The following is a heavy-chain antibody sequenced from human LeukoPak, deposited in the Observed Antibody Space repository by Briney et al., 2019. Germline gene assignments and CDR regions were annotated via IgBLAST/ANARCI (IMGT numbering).Heavy chain of an antibody. V-gene: IGHV1-2*02. Sequence: ASVKVSCKASGYTFTDYFMLWVRQAPGQGLEWMGWINPNSGATNYAQKFQGRVTMTRDTSITTAYMELSGLTSDDTAVYYCAKGEIVVVTAIPAYWGQGTLVTVSS. D-gene: IGHD2-21*02. CDR1: GYTFTDYF. CDR3: AKGEIVVVTAIPAY. J-gene: IGHJ4*02. CDR2: INPNSGAT.